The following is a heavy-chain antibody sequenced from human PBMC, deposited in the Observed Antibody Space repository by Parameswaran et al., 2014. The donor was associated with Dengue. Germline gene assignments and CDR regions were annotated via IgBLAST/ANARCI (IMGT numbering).Heavy chain of an antibody. CDR2: IYSGGTST. D-gene: IGHD1-14*01. Sequence: WIRQPPGKGLEWVSIIYSGGTSTHYGDSVKGRFTISRDDSKNTLFLQMNSLRAEDTAVYYCAKDLVSEIPAPYGMHVWGRGTTVTVSS. V-gene: IGHV3-23*03. J-gene: IGHJ6*02. CDR3: AKDLVSEIPAPYGMHV.